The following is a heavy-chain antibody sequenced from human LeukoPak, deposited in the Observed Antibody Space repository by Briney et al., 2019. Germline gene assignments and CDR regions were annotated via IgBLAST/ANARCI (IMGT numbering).Heavy chain of an antibody. CDR3: AREKQYYYYMDV. CDR2: IRYDGNNK. V-gene: IGHV3-30*02. Sequence: TGGSLRLSCAASGFTFSTYGMHWVRQAPGKGLEWVAFIRYDGNNKYYADSVKGRFTISRDNAKNSLYLQMNSLRAEDTAVYYCAREKQYYYYMDVWGKGTTVTVSS. CDR1: GFTFSTYG. J-gene: IGHJ6*03.